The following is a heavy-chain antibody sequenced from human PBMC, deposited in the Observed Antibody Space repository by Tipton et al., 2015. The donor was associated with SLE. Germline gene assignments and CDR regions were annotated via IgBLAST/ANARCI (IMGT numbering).Heavy chain of an antibody. D-gene: IGHD7-27*01. CDR1: GFTFSSYS. V-gene: IGHV3-21*01. Sequence: SLRLSCASSGFTFSSYSMNWVRQAPGKGLEWVSSISSSSSYIYYADSVKGRFTISRDNAKNSLYLQMNSLRAEDTAVYYCARELTGAREAFDIWGQGTMVTVSS. CDR2: ISSSSSYI. J-gene: IGHJ3*02. CDR3: ARELTGAREAFDI.